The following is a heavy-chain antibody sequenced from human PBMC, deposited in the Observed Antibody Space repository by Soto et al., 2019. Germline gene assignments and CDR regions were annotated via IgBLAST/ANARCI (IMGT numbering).Heavy chain of an antibody. V-gene: IGHV1-24*01. Sequence: ASVKVSCKVSGYTLTGLSMHRVRQAPGKGLEWMGGFDPEDGETIYAQKFQGRVTMTEDTSTDTAYMELSSLRSEDTAVYYCATEEMATNLTRYYGMDVWGQGTTVTVSS. D-gene: IGHD5-12*01. CDR3: ATEEMATNLTRYYGMDV. CDR1: GYTLTGLS. CDR2: FDPEDGET. J-gene: IGHJ6*02.